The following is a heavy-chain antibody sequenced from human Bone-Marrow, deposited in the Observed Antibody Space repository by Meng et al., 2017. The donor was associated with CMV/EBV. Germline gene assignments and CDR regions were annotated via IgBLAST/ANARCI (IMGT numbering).Heavy chain of an antibody. CDR3: ARVSCSSTSCYGGYSYGYIDY. J-gene: IGHJ4*02. Sequence: TSWAPQHPGTGQEWLSSISSPSKYIYCTGSMKRRFTITRDNHKISLYLQMNSLRAEDTAVYYCARVSCSSTSCYGGYSYGYIDYWGQGTLVTVSS. CDR2: ISSPSKYI. D-gene: IGHD2-2*01. V-gene: IGHV3-21*01.